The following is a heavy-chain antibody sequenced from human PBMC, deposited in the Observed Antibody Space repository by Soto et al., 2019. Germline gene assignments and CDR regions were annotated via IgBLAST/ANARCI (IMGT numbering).Heavy chain of an antibody. V-gene: IGHV1-46*01. J-gene: IGHJ6*02. CDR1: GYTFTSYY. Sequence: ASVKVSCKASGYTFTSYYMHWVRQAPGQGLEWMGIINPSGGSTSYAQKFQGRVTMTRDTSTSTVDMELSSLRSEDTAVYYCAREGEGILRFLEWSRPAHGMDVWGQGTTVTVSS. CDR2: INPSGGST. CDR3: AREGEGILRFLEWSRPAHGMDV. D-gene: IGHD3-3*01.